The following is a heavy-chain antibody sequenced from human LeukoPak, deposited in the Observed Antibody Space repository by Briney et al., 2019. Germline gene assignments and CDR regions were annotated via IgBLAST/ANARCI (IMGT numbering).Heavy chain of an antibody. J-gene: IGHJ3*02. D-gene: IGHD1-26*01. CDR2: FDPEHGET. V-gene: IGHV1-24*01. CDR1: GYTLTELS. Sequence: ASVKVSCKVSGYTLTELSIHWVRQAPGKGLEWMGGFDPEHGETIYAQKFQGRVTMTEDTSTDTAYMELSSLRSEDTAVYYCATESYSGSYLYAFDIWGQGTMVTVSS. CDR3: ATESYSGSYLYAFDI.